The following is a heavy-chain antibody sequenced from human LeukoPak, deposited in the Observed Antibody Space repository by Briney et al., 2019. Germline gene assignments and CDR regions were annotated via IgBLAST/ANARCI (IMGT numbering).Heavy chain of an antibody. CDR2: TSGSGGST. J-gene: IGHJ4*02. D-gene: IGHD5-18*01. CDR3: AKNEGFSYGPQYCFDY. CDR1: GFTFSSYA. V-gene: IGHV3-23*01. Sequence: GGSLRLSCAASGFTFSSYAMSWVRQAPGKGLEWVSATSGSGGSTYYADSVKGRFTISRDNSKNTLYLQMNSLRAEDTAVYYCAKNEGFSYGPQYCFDYWGQGTLVTVS.